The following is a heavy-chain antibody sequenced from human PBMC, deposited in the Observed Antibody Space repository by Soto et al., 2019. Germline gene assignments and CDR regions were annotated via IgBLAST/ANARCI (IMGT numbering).Heavy chain of an antibody. V-gene: IGHV1-58*01. CDR2: IVVGSGNT. J-gene: IGHJ4*02. CDR3: AASTPRGGSGSPS. D-gene: IGHD6-19*01. Sequence: QMQRVQSGPEVKKPGTSVKVSCKASGFTFTSSAVQWVRQARGQRLEWIGWIVVGSGNTNYAQKFQERVTITRDMSTSTAYMELSSLRSEDTAVYYCAASTPRGGSGSPSWGQGTLVTVSS. CDR1: GFTFTSSA.